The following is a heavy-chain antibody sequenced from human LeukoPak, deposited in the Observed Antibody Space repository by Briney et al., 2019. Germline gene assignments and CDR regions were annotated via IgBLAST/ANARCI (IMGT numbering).Heavy chain of an antibody. V-gene: IGHV5-51*01. CDR1: GYSFTSYW. J-gene: IGHJ4*02. Sequence: GESLKISCKGPGYSFTSYWVGWVRQMPGKGLEWMGIIYPVDSVTRYSPSFQGQVTISADKSISTAYLQWSSLKASDTAMYYCARGYCSSTSCYYFDYWGQGTLVTVSS. CDR2: IYPVDSVT. CDR3: ARGYCSSTSCYYFDY. D-gene: IGHD2-2*01.